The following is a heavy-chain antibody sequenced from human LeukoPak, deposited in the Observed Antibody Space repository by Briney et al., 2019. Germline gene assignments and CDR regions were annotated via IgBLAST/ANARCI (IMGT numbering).Heavy chain of an antibody. Sequence: GGSLRLSCVVSGFTFSSYAMSWVRQAPGKGLEWVSAISGSGGSTYYADSVKGRFTISRDNSKNTLYLQMNSLRAEDTAVYYCAKDLVADYYDSSGYSDAFDIWGQGTMVTVSS. CDR3: AKDLVADYYDSSGYSDAFDI. CDR2: ISGSGGST. D-gene: IGHD3-22*01. CDR1: GFTFSSYA. V-gene: IGHV3-23*01. J-gene: IGHJ3*02.